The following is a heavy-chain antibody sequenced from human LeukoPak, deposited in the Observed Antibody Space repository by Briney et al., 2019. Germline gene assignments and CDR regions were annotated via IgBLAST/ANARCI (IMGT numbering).Heavy chain of an antibody. V-gene: IGHV4-34*01. D-gene: IGHD6-19*01. CDR3: ARGRGSYSGWPFQH. CDR1: GGSFSGYY. J-gene: IGHJ1*01. CDR2: INHSGST. Sequence: PSETLSLTCAVYGGSFSGYYWSWIRQTPGKGLEWIGEINHSGSTNYNPSLKSRVTISVDTSKNQFSLKLSSVTAADTAVYYCARGRGSYSGWPFQHWGQGTLVTVSS.